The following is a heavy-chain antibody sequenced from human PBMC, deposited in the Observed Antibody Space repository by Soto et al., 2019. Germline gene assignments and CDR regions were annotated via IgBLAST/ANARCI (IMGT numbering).Heavy chain of an antibody. CDR3: ARDSVYGPKGNDAFDI. CDR1: GYTFTSYG. D-gene: IGHD4-17*01. CDR2: ISAYNGNT. J-gene: IGHJ3*02. Sequence: GASVKVSCKASGYTFTSYGISWVRQAPGQGLEWMGWISAYNGNTNYAQKLQGRVTMTTDTSTSTAYMELRSLRSDDTAVYYCARDSVYGPKGNDAFDIWGQGTMVTVSS. V-gene: IGHV1-18*01.